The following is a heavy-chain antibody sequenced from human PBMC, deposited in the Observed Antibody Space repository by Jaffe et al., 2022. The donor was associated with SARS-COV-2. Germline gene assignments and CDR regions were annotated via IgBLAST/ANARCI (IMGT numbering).Heavy chain of an antibody. CDR2: IYYSGST. CDR1: GGSISSSSYY. V-gene: IGHV4-39*01. Sequence: QLQLQESGPGLVKPSETLSLTCTVSGGSISSSSYYWGWIRQPPGKGLEWIGSIYYSGSTYYNPSLKSRVTISVDTSKNQFSLKLSSVTAADTAVYYCAGGPWDDYDILTGYYRFDYWGQGTLVTVSS. D-gene: IGHD3-9*01. CDR3: AGGPWDDYDILTGYYRFDY. J-gene: IGHJ4*02.